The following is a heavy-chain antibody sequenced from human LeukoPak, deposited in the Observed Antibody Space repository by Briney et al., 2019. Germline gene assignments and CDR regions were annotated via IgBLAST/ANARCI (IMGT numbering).Heavy chain of an antibody. CDR2: ISDDGSNK. Sequence: PGGSLRLTCAASGFTFSSYAMHWVRQAPGKGLEWVTLISDDGSNKYYADSVKGRFTISRDNSKNTLYLQMNSLRPEDTAVYYCARGTHYGSPNYFDYWGQGTLVTVSS. D-gene: IGHD4-17*01. CDR1: GFTFSSYA. V-gene: IGHV3-30-3*01. J-gene: IGHJ4*02. CDR3: ARGTHYGSPNYFDY.